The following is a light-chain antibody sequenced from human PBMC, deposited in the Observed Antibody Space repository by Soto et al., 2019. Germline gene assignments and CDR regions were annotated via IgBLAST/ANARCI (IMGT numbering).Light chain of an antibody. J-gene: IGKJ1*01. Sequence: DIQMTQSPSTLSSSVEDRVTITCRASQSITTYVNWYQQKLGKAPTHLIYAASSLQSGVPSRFSGSGSGTDFTLTISSLQPEDFATYFCQQCYSSPRTFGEGTKVE. V-gene: IGKV1-39*01. CDR1: QSITTY. CDR2: AAS. CDR3: QQCYSSPRT.